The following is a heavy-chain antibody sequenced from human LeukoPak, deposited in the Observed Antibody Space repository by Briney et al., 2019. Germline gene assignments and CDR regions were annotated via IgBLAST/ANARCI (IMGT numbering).Heavy chain of an antibody. CDR2: ISYSGST. CDR1: GGSISSDC. CDR3: ARTVEGQTFAFDY. D-gene: IGHD2-15*01. Sequence: TPSETLSLTCTVSGGSISSDCWSWIRQPPGKGLEWIAYISYSGSTNYNPSLTSRVTISVDTSENHFSLRLSSVTAADTAVYYCARTVEGQTFAFDYWGQGTLVTVSS. J-gene: IGHJ4*02. V-gene: IGHV4-59*01.